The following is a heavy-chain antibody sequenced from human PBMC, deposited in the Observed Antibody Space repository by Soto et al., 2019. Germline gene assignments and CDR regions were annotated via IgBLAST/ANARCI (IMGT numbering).Heavy chain of an antibody. CDR2: ISAYNGNT. V-gene: IGHV1-18*04. D-gene: IGHD2-15*01. J-gene: IGHJ6*02. Sequence: ASVKVSCKASGYTFTSYGISWVRQAPGQGLXWMGWISAYNGNTNYAQKLQGRVTMTTDTSTSTAYMELRSLRSDDTAVYYCARLGGDIVVVVAALKPYYYYYGMDVWGQGTTVTVSS. CDR1: GYTFTSYG. CDR3: ARLGGDIVVVVAALKPYYYYYGMDV.